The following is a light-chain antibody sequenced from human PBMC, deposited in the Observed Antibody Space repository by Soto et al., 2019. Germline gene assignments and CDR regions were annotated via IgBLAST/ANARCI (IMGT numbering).Light chain of an antibody. Sequence: EIVLTQSPGTLSLSPGERATLSCRASQSVSSSYLAWYQQKPGQAPRLLIYGASSRATRIPDRFSGSGSGTDFTLTISRLEPEDFAVYYCQQYGSSPTWTCGQGTKVEIK. CDR1: QSVSSSY. J-gene: IGKJ1*01. CDR2: GAS. V-gene: IGKV3-20*01. CDR3: QQYGSSPTWT.